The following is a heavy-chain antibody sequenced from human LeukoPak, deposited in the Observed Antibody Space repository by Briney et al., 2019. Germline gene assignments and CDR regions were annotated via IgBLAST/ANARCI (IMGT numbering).Heavy chain of an antibody. CDR2: FDPEAGET. V-gene: IGHV1-24*01. D-gene: IGHD3-3*01. CDR3: ARDEVDFWSGYIRFDY. CDR1: EYALTELS. Sequence: ASVTVSCKVSEYALTELSIHWVRQTPGKGLECMGGFDPEAGETIYAQKFQGRVTMTEDTSTDTAYMELSSLTSDDTAVYYCARDEVDFWSGYIRFDYWGQGTLVTVSS. J-gene: IGHJ4*02.